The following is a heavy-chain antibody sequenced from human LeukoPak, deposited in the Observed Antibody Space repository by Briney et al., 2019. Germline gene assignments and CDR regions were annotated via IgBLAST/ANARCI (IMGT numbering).Heavy chain of an antibody. CDR2: IKQDGSEK. CDR1: GFTFSSYW. J-gene: IGHJ6*02. Sequence: GGSLRLSCAASGFTFSSYWMSWVRQAPGKGLEWVANIKQDGSEKYYVDSVKGRFTISGDNAKNSLYLQMNSLRAEDTAVYYCARGGYCSGGSCLYYYYYGMDVWGQGTTVTVSS. CDR3: ARGGYCSGGSCLYYYYYGMDV. V-gene: IGHV3-7*01. D-gene: IGHD2-15*01.